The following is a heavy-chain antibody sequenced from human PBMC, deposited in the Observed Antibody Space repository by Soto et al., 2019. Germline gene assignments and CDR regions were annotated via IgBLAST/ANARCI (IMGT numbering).Heavy chain of an antibody. CDR3: GAGQYFSDY. Sequence: QVQLVESGGGVVQPGRSLRLSCAASGFTFSSYGMQWVRQAPGKGLEWVALISYDGSDKYYADSVKGRFTISSDNSKNTLYLPLNSLRVEDTAVYYCGAGQYFSDYWGQGTLVTVSS. J-gene: IGHJ4*02. CDR1: GFTFSSYG. D-gene: IGHD6-13*01. CDR2: ISYDGSDK. V-gene: IGHV3-30*03.